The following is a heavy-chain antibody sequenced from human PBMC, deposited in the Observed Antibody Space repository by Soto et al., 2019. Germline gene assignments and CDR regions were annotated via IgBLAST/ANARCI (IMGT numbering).Heavy chain of an antibody. CDR3: ARDPLSSSWLYYYYYGMDV. D-gene: IGHD6-13*01. CDR1: GYTFTSYG. V-gene: IGHV1-18*01. CDR2: ISAYNGNT. Sequence: GASVKVSCKASGYTFTSYGISWVRQAPGQGLEWMGWISAYNGNTNYAQKLQGRATMTIDTSTSTAYMELRSLRSDDTAVYYCARDPLSSSWLYYYYYGMDVWGQGTTVTVSS. J-gene: IGHJ6*02.